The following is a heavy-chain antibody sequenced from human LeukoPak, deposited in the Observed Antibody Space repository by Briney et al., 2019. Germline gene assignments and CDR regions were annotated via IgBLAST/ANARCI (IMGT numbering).Heavy chain of an antibody. CDR2: IYYNGNT. CDR3: ARGRSNYYGMDV. V-gene: IGHV4-59*01. Sequence: SETLSLTCSVSDGSINSYYWNWIRRPPGKGLEWIGYIYYNGNTNYSPSLKSRVTMSVDTSKNLFSLKVSSVTAADTAVYYYARGRSNYYGMDVWGQGTTVTVSS. J-gene: IGHJ6*02. D-gene: IGHD1-26*01. CDR1: DGSINSYY.